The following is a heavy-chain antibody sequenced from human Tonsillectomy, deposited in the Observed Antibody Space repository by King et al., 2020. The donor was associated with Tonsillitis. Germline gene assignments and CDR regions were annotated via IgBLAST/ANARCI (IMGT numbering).Heavy chain of an antibody. CDR3: AREGGDWNPMFAY. D-gene: IGHD2-21*02. CDR1: GGSFSGYY. Sequence: VQLQQWGAGLLKPSETLSLTCAVYGGSFSGYYWSWIRQPPGKGLEWIGEINHSGSTNYNPSLKSRVTVSVDTSKNQFSLKLSSVTAADTAVYYCAREGGDWNPMFAYWGQGTLVTVSS. J-gene: IGHJ4*02. CDR2: INHSGST. V-gene: IGHV4-34*01.